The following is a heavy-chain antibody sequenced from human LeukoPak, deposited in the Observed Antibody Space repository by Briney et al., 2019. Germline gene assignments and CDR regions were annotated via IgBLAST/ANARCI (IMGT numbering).Heavy chain of an antibody. CDR2: IYTSGAT. V-gene: IGHV4-4*07. J-gene: IGHJ4*02. CDR1: GGSISPYY. CDR3: ASPIVVVPAAIFHFDY. Sequence: PSETLSLTCTVSGGSISPYYWSWIRQPAGKGLEWIGRIYTSGATNYNPSLSSRVTMSLDTSKNQFSLKLSSVTAADTAVYYCASPIVVVPAAIFHFDYWGQGTLVTVSS. D-gene: IGHD2-2*02.